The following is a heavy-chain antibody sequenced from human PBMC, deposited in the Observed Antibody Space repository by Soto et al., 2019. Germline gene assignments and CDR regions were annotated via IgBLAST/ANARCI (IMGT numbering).Heavy chain of an antibody. Sequence: EVQLVESGGGLVQPGGSVRLACAASGFTFNSYWMNWVRQAPGKGLEWVANIKQDGSEQYYVDSVRGRFSVSRDNANNLMYLQMSSLRAEDTAVYYCARGLTAGVFYDHTWGGYLLKTYGLDVWGQGTAVTVSS. CDR3: ARGLTAGVFYDHTWGGYLLKTYGLDV. V-gene: IGHV3-7*01. CDR1: GFTFNSYW. CDR2: IKQDGSEQ. J-gene: IGHJ6*02. D-gene: IGHD3-16*02.